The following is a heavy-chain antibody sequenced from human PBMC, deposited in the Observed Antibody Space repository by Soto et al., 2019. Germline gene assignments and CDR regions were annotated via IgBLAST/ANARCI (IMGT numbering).Heavy chain of an antibody. D-gene: IGHD5-12*01. CDR1: GYTFTGYY. V-gene: IGHV1-2*04. Sequence: ASVKVSCKASGYTFTGYYMHWVRQAPGQGLEWMGWRNPNSGGTNYAQKFQGWVTMTRDTSISTAYMELSRLRSDDTAVYYCARDNGYDCPGAWGQGTLVTVSS. CDR2: RNPNSGGT. CDR3: ARDNGYDCPGA. J-gene: IGHJ5*02.